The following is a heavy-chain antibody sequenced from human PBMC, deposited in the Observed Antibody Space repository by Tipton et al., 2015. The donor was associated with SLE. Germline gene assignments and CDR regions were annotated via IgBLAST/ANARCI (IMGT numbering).Heavy chain of an antibody. V-gene: IGHV4-59*11. Sequence: TLSLTCTVSGDSFDSHCWSWIRQPPGKGLEWIGYTFYSGSTNYNPSLKSRVTISLDTSKNHFSLKLSSVTAADTAVYYCARDEIDGFDIWGQGTMVTVSS. D-gene: IGHD5-24*01. CDR3: ARDEIDGFDI. CDR2: TFYSGST. J-gene: IGHJ3*02. CDR1: GDSFDSHC.